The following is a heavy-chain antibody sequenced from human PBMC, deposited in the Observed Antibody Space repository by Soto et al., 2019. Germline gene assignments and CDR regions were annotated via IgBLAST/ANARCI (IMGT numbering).Heavy chain of an antibody. CDR3: ARDADSGGYFWFDP. CDR2: ISSDGNNR. D-gene: IGHD1-26*01. V-gene: IGHV3-30-3*01. CDR1: GFTVSSYV. J-gene: IGHJ5*02. Sequence: QVQLVESGGGVVQPGRSLRLSCAASGFTVSSYVMYWVRQAPGKGLEWVAVISSDGNNRYYADSVKGRFTISRDNSKNTLYLRMNILRAEDTAVYYCARDADSGGYFWFDPWGQGTLVTVSS.